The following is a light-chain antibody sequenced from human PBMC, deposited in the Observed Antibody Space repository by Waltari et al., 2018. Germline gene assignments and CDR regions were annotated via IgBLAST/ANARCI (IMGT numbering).Light chain of an antibody. Sequence: QSALTQPAFVSGSPGQAITISCTGTSSDVGGYNDVSWYQQHPGKAPKLMIYEVSTRPSGVSNRFSGLQAEDEADYYCNSCTSGSTLIFGGGTKVTVL. V-gene: IGLV2-14*01. CDR2: EVS. CDR3: NSCTSGSTLI. CDR1: SSDVGGYND. J-gene: IGLJ2*01.